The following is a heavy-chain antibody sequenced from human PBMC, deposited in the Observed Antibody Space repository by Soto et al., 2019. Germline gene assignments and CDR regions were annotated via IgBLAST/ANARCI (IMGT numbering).Heavy chain of an antibody. D-gene: IGHD2-21*02. CDR1: GFPFRNYG. J-gene: IGHJ4*02. Sequence: QVQLVESGGGVVQPGRSLRLSCAASGFPFRNYGMHWVRQAPGKGLEWVAVIWFDEKSINYEDSAKGRFAISRDNSKDALYLQMNSLRFEDTAVYYCARDPGRDVPIDHWGQGTLVTVSS. CDR3: ARDPGRDVPIDH. CDR2: IWFDEKSI. V-gene: IGHV3-33*01.